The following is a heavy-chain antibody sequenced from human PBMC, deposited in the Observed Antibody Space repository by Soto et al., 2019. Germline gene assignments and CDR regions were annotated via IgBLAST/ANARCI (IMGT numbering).Heavy chain of an antibody. CDR2: MNPGSGDT. CDR3: ARMATFGSLNWFDP. V-gene: IGHV1-8*01. J-gene: IGHJ5*02. Sequence: ASVKVSCKASGYSFTNNDVSWVRQAAGQGLEWMGWMNPGSGDTGYAQKFQGRVTMTRDISIATAYMELSSLRSDDTAIYYCARMATFGSLNWFDPWGQGTLVTVSS. CDR1: GYSFTNND. D-gene: IGHD3-16*01.